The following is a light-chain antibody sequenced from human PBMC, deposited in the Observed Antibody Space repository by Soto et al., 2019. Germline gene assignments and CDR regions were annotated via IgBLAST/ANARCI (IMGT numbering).Light chain of an antibody. J-gene: IGLJ1*01. CDR2: EVT. CDR3: ASFSSCDPLDV. CDR1: RDNIGLFEY. V-gene: IGLV2-14*03. Sequence: QSVLTQPASVSGSHGQFITIYCTGTRDNIGLFEYVSVYQVRADTAPKLIIYEVTSRPSGVSDRFSASKSGNTASLTISGLQAEDEADYFCASFSSCDPLDVVGTGTKVNVL.